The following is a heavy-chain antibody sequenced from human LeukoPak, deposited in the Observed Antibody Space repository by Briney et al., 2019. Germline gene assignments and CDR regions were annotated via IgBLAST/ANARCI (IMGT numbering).Heavy chain of an antibody. D-gene: IGHD1-7*01. CDR2: ISAGGGST. J-gene: IGHJ4*02. CDR3: AKGDNWNSRGAFDY. Sequence: GGSLRLSCAPSGFTFNSYAMSWVRQAPGKGLEWVSGISAGGGSTYYADSVKGRFTISRDNSKNTLYLQMNSLRAEDTAAYFCAKGDNWNSRGAFDYWGQGTLVTVSS. V-gene: IGHV3-23*01. CDR1: GFTFNSYA.